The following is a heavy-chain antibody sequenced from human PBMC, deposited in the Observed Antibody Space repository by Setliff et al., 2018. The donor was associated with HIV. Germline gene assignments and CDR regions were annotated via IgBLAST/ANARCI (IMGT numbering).Heavy chain of an antibody. Sequence: GASVKVSCKASGGTLSSYAISWVRQAPGQGLEWMGGIIPIFGAANYAQKFQGRVTISADESTNTAHMELRSLTSEDTAAYYCAKDRLEWLAPDGFDIWGLGTMVTVSS. CDR3: AKDRLEWLAPDGFDI. CDR2: IIPIFGAA. V-gene: IGHV1-69*13. J-gene: IGHJ3*02. D-gene: IGHD3-3*01. CDR1: GGTLSSYA.